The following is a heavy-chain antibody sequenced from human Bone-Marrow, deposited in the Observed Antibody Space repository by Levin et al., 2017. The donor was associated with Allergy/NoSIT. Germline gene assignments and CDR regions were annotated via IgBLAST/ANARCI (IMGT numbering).Heavy chain of an antibody. CDR2: IGWNSGSL. CDR3: AKDSGAKQTHGFPGSIVVVAATPSNGMDV. Sequence: LSLTCAASGFTFDDYAMHWVRQAPGKGLEWVSGIGWNSGSLDYADSVKGRFTISRDNAKNSQYLQMNSLRAEDTALYFCAKDSGAKQTHGFPGSIVVVAATPSNGMDVWGQGTTVTVSS. J-gene: IGHJ6*02. CDR1: GFTFDDYA. V-gene: IGHV3-9*01. D-gene: IGHD2-21*02.